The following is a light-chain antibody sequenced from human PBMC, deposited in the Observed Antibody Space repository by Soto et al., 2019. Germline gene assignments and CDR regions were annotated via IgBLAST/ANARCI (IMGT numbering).Light chain of an antibody. J-gene: IGLJ1*01. CDR1: SSDVGAYDY. CDR2: DVT. V-gene: IGLV2-14*01. Sequence: QSLLTQPASGSGSPGESIAISCTGTSSDVGAYDYVSWYQQHPGKAPKLMIYDVTNRPSGVSDRFSGSKSGNTASLTISGLQPEDEADYYCSSYTDSSAPLYVFGTGTKVP. CDR3: SSYTDSSAPLYV.